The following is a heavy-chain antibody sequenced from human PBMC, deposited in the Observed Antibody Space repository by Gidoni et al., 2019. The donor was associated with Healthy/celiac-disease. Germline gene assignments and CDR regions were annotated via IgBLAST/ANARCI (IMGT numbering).Heavy chain of an antibody. J-gene: IGHJ4*02. Sequence: EVQLVESGGGLVQSGRSVRRSCAASGFTCEDYAMHWVRQAPGKGLEWVSGITWNSGRTKYADSVKGRFSISRDNAKNSLYLQMNSLRAEDTAFYYCAKGDEVAGQGYYFDFWGQGTLVTVSS. D-gene: IGHD6-19*01. CDR3: AKGDEVAGQGYYFDF. CDR1: GFTCEDYA. CDR2: ITWNSGRT. V-gene: IGHV3-9*01.